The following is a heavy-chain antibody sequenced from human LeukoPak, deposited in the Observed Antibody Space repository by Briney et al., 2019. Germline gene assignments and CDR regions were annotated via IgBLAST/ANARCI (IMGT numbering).Heavy chain of an antibody. D-gene: IGHD1-1*01. CDR1: GYRFTTYW. J-gene: IGHJ4*02. V-gene: IGHV5-51*01. CDR3: ARLNDDGLSFDY. CDR2: IYPGDSET. Sequence: GESLKISCKASGYRFTTYWIGWVRQMPGKGLEWMGIIYPGDSETRYSPSSQGQVTMSADESISTAYLQWSSLKASDTAVYFCARLNDDGLSFDYWGQGTLVTVSS.